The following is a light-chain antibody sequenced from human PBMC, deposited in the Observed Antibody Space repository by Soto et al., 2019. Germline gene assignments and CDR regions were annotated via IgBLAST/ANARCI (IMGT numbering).Light chain of an antibody. V-gene: IGKV1-39*01. CDR3: LQTYSAPRT. CDR2: AAS. CDR1: QTIRNY. J-gene: IGKJ1*01. Sequence: DLPMTQSPSSLSASVGDRVTITCRASQTIRNYLNWYQQKPGKAPNLLIYAASSLQSGVPSRFSGGGSGTDFTLTISSLQPEDFGSYFCLQTYSAPRTFGQGTKVEIK.